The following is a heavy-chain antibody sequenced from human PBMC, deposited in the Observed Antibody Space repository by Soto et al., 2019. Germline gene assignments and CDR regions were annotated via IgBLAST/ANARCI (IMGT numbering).Heavy chain of an antibody. CDR1: GFIFSGYA. CDR3: VKDHGYSSGWSVDS. CDR2: ISGNGGTT. J-gene: IGHJ4*02. V-gene: IGHV3-64D*08. Sequence: PGGSLRLSCSASGFIFSGYAMHWVRQAPGRGLQYVSAISGNGGTTYYADSVKGRFTISRDNSKNTLYLQMSSLRAEDKAFYYCVKDHGYSSGWSVDSWGQGTLVTVSS. D-gene: IGHD6-19*01.